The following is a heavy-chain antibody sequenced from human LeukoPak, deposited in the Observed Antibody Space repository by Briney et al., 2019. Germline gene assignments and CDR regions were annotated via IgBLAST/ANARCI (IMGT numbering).Heavy chain of an antibody. V-gene: IGHV1-2*02. Sequence: ASVKVSCKASGYTFTGYYMHWVRQAPGQGLEWMGWINPNSGGTNYAQKFQGRVTMTRDTSISTAYMELSRLRSDDTAVYYCARDRDYGGNSAYWGQGTLVTVSS. J-gene: IGHJ4*02. CDR2: INPNSGGT. D-gene: IGHD4-23*01. CDR3: ARDRDYGGNSAY. CDR1: GYTFTGYY.